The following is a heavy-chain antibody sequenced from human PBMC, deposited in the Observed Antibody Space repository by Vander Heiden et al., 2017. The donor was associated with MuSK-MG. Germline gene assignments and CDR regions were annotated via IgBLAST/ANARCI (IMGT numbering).Heavy chain of an antibody. CDR2: IWYDGSNK. CDR3: ARAQYSGSYYLDY. V-gene: IGHV3-33*01. Sequence: QVQLVESGGGVVQPGRFLRLSCAASGLTFSSYGMHWVRQAPGKGLEWVAVIWYDGSNKYYADSVKGRFTISRDNSKNTLYLQMNSLRAEDTAVYYCARAQYSGSYYLDYWGQGTLVTVSS. J-gene: IGHJ4*02. CDR1: GLTFSSYG. D-gene: IGHD1-26*01.